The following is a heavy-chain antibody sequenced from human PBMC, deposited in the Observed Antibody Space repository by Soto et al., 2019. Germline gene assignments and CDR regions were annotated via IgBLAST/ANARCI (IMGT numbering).Heavy chain of an antibody. Sequence: QVQLVESGGGVVQPGRSLRLSCVGSGFIFSNNGMHWVRQAPGKGLEWVAFMSYDGSEKFYGDSVKGRFTISRYNSERTPYLHMSSLRDDDTAVYYCAIVRVKESSIAHWGQGTQVTVSS. D-gene: IGHD2-21*01. CDR2: MSYDGSEK. J-gene: IGHJ4*02. CDR3: AIVRVKESSIAH. V-gene: IGHV3-30*03. CDR1: GFIFSNNG.